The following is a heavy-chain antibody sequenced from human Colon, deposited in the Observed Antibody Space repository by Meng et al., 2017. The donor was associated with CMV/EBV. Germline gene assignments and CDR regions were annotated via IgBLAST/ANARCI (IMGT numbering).Heavy chain of an antibody. CDR1: GYTFTDYA. V-gene: IGHV1-18*01. CDR2: ISPYDGKI. J-gene: IGHJ6*02. CDR3: ARDRSLSATTTFYYSYGMDV. Sequence: ASVKVSCKASGYTFTDYAISWVRQAPGQGLEWMGWISPYDGKINYARKFQGRVTMTTDTSTSTAYMELRSLRSDDTAVYYCARDRSLSATTTFYYSYGMDVWGQGTTVTVSS. D-gene: IGHD1-26*01.